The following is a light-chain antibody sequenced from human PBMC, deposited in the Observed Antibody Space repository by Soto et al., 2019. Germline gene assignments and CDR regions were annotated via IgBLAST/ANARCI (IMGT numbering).Light chain of an antibody. Sequence: DIQMTQSPSSLSASLGDRVTITCRAGQGINNYLAWYQQKPGKVPKLLIYAASTLQSGIPSRFSASGSGTDFTLIISSLQPEDVATYYCQKYNSAPLTFGGGTKVEIK. CDR1: QGINNY. J-gene: IGKJ4*01. CDR3: QKYNSAPLT. V-gene: IGKV1-27*01. CDR2: AAS.